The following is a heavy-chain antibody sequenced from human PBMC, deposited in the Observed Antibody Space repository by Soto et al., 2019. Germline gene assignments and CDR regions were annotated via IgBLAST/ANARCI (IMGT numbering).Heavy chain of an antibody. CDR3: ARACSGGSCYRDTYYYYGMDV. D-gene: IGHD2-15*01. Sequence: SETLSLTCTVSGGSVTSGSYYWSWIRQPPGKGLDWIGFVYYTGSTQCNPSLKSRVTMLVDTSKNQFSLRLSSVTAADTAIYYCARACSGGSCYRDTYYYYGMDVWGQGTTVT. V-gene: IGHV4-61*01. CDR1: GGSVTSGSYY. CDR2: VYYTGST. J-gene: IGHJ6*02.